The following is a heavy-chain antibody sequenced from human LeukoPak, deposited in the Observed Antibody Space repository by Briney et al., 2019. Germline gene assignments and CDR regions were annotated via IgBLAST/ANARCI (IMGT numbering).Heavy chain of an antibody. CDR1: GYTFTGYY. V-gene: IGHV1-2*04. Sequence: ASVTVSCKASGYTFTGYYMHWVRQAPGQGLEWMGWIKPNSGGTNYAQKFQGWVTMTRDTSISTAYMELSRLRSDDTAVYYCARGSRQPYYYGSGSYYCDYWGQGTLVTVSS. CDR3: ARGSRQPYYYGSGSYYCDY. CDR2: IKPNSGGT. J-gene: IGHJ4*02. D-gene: IGHD3-10*01.